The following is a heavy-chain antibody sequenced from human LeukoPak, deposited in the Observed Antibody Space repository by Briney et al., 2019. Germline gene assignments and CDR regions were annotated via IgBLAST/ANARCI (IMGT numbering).Heavy chain of an antibody. CDR3: AREHLGYSYGYHYYYGMDV. Sequence: PSETLSLTCTVSGGSISSYYWSWIRQPPGKGLEWVGYIYYSGSTNYNPSLKSRVTISVDTSKNQFSLKLSSVTAADTGVYYCAREHLGYSYGYHYYYGMDVWGQGTTVTVSS. D-gene: IGHD5-18*01. J-gene: IGHJ6*02. CDR2: IYYSGST. CDR1: GGSISSYY. V-gene: IGHV4-59*01.